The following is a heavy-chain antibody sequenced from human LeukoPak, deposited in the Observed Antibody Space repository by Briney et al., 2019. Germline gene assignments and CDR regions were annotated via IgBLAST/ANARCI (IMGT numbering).Heavy chain of an antibody. CDR1: GFTFSSYA. J-gene: IGHJ6*02. CDR2: ISYDGSNK. D-gene: IGHD3-10*01. Sequence: PGRSLRLSCAASGFTFSSYAMHWVRQAPGKGLEWVAVISYDGSNKYYADSVKGRFTISRDNSKNTLYLQMNSLRAEDTAVYYCARGEMVRAVIIRYYYYGMDVWGQGTTVTVSS. V-gene: IGHV3-30-3*01. CDR3: ARGEMVRAVIIRYYYYGMDV.